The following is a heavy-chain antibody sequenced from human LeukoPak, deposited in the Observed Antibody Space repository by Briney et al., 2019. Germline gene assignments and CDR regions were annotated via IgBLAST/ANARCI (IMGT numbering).Heavy chain of an antibody. D-gene: IGHD3-9*01. Sequence: ASVKVSCKASGYTFTSYYMHWVRQAPGQGLEWMGIINPSGGSTSYAQKFQGRVTMTRDTSTSTVYMELSSLRSEDTAVYYCARERAERYFDWLLRGDWFDPWDQGTLVTVSS. J-gene: IGHJ5*02. CDR1: GYTFTSYY. CDR2: INPSGGST. CDR3: ARERAERYFDWLLRGDWFDP. V-gene: IGHV1-46*01.